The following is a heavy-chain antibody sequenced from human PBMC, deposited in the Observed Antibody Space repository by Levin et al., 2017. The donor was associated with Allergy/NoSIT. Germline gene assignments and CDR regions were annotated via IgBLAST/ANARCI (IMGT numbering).Heavy chain of an antibody. V-gene: IGHV1-18*01. CDR1: GYTFTSYG. CDR2: ISAYNGYT. CDR3: ARAPSHSGYNWNNDYYYYGMDV. D-gene: IGHD1/OR15-1a*01. J-gene: IGHJ6*02. Sequence: ASVKVSCKASGYTFTSYGISWVRQAPGQGLEWMGWISAYNGYTNYAQNLQGRVTMTTDTSTSTAYMELRSLRSDDTAVYYCARAPSHSGYNWNNDYYYYGMDVWGQGTTVTVSS.